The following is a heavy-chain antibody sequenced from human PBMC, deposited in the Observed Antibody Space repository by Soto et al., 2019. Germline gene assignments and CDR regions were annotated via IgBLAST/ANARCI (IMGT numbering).Heavy chain of an antibody. J-gene: IGHJ3*02. CDR2: IIPIFGTA. D-gene: IGHD2-15*01. CDR1: GGTFSSYA. V-gene: IGHV1-69*01. CDR3: ARVTGGYCSGGSCFGAFDI. Sequence: QVQLVQSGAEVKKPGSSVKVSCKASGGTFSSYAISWVRQAPGQGLEWMGGIIPIFGTANYAQKFQGRVTITADESTSTAYMELSSLRSEDTAVYYCARVTGGYCSGGSCFGAFDIWGQETMVTVSS.